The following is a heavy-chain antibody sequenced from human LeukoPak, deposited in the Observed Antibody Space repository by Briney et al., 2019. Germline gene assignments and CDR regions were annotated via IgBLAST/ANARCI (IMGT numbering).Heavy chain of an antibody. CDR3: ARSRITMIDPFAFDI. V-gene: IGHV4-59*08. Sequence: PSETLSLTCTVSGGSISSYYWSWIRQPTGNGLEWIGYIYYSGSTNYNPSLKSRVTISVDTSKNQFSLKLSSVTAADTAVYYCARSRITMIDPFAFDIWGQGTMVTVSS. CDR1: GGSISSYY. CDR2: IYYSGST. J-gene: IGHJ3*02. D-gene: IGHD3-22*01.